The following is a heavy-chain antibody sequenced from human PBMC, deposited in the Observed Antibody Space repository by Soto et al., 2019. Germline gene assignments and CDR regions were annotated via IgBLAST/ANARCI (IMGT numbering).Heavy chain of an antibody. V-gene: IGHV1-69*13. Sequence: SVKVSCKASGGTFSSYAISWVRQAPGQGLEWMGGIIPIFGTANYAQKFQGRVTITADESTSTAYMELSSLRSEDTAVYYCARVFSYYYDSSGYLDYYYYGMDVWGQGATVTVSS. J-gene: IGHJ6*02. D-gene: IGHD3-22*01. CDR2: IIPIFGTA. CDR3: ARVFSYYYDSSGYLDYYYYGMDV. CDR1: GGTFSSYA.